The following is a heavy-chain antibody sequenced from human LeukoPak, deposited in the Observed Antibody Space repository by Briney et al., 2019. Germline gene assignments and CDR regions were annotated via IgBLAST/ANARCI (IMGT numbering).Heavy chain of an antibody. V-gene: IGHV3-23*01. Sequence: GESLRLSCATSGFTFNIYAMNWVRQAPGKGLEWVSIISGNGINTYYADSVKGRFTISRDDSKNTLYLQMNSLRVDDTAIYYCARGVSDWGQGTLVTVAS. J-gene: IGHJ4*02. D-gene: IGHD3-16*01. CDR1: GFTFNIYA. CDR3: ARGVSD. CDR2: ISGNGINT.